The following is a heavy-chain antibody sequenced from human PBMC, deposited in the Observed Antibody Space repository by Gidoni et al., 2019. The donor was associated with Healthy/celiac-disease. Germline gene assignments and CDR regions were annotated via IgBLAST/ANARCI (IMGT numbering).Heavy chain of an antibody. CDR1: GFTFSSYS. CDR2: ISSSSSTI. J-gene: IGHJ4*02. Sequence: EVQLVESGGGLVQPGGSVRRSCAASGFTFSSYSMNWVRQAPGKGLEWVSYISSSSSTIYYADSVKGRFTISRDNAKNSLYLQMNSRRAEDTAVYYCARIEDLDYWGQGTLVTVSS. CDR3: ARIEDLDY. V-gene: IGHV3-48*04.